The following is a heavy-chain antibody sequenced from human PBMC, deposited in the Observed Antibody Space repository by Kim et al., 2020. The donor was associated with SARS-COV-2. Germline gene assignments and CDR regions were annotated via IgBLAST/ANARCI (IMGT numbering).Heavy chain of an antibody. CDR3: AKILDF. CDR1: GFTFSNSW. J-gene: IGHJ4*02. V-gene: IGHV3-7*01. D-gene: IGHD2-8*02. CDR2: LNEDGSKK. Sequence: GGSLRLSCEASGFTFSNSWINWVRQAPGKGLEWVASLNEDGSKKYYLDSVKGRFTISRDNAKNSVFLQMNSLRVEDTAVYYCAKILDFWGQGTLVTVSS.